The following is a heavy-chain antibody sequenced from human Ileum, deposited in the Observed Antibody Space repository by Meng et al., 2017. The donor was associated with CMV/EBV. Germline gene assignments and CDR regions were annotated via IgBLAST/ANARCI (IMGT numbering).Heavy chain of an antibody. V-gene: IGHV3-30*19. Sequence: GGSLRLSCAASGFKFSKSGMHWVRQAPGKGLEWVAVISYDGSNKYYADSVKGRFTISRDNSKNTLYLQMNSLRAEDTAVYYCARDGPFARVVVPAATRYYYYGMDVWGQGTTVTVSS. CDR3: ARDGPFARVVVPAATRYYYYGMDV. D-gene: IGHD2-2*01. CDR2: ISYDGSNK. J-gene: IGHJ6*02. CDR1: GFKFSKSG.